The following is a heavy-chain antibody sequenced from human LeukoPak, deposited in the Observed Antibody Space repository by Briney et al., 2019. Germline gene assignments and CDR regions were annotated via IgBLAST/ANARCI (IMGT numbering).Heavy chain of an antibody. D-gene: IGHD1-26*01. Sequence: GGSLRLSCAASGFTFTSYSMNWVRQAPGKGLEWVSTISGGGGSTNYADSVKGRFTISRDNSKNTLYLQVNSLRAEDTAVYYCAKGGKWDVTPFDYWGQGTLVTVSS. V-gene: IGHV3-23*01. CDR1: GFTFTSYS. J-gene: IGHJ4*02. CDR2: ISGGGGST. CDR3: AKGGKWDVTPFDY.